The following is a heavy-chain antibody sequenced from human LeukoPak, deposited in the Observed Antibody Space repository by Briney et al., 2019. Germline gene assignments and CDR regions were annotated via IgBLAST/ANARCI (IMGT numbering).Heavy chain of an antibody. CDR2: ISWDGGST. CDR1: GVTFDDYA. CDR3: AKDSGSGELFSSGMDV. Sequence: GGSLRLSCAASGVTFDDYAMHWVRQAPGKGLEWVSLISWDGGSTYYADSVKGRFTISRDNSKNSLYLQMNSLRAEDTALYYCAKDSGSGELFSSGMDVWGKGTTVTVSS. V-gene: IGHV3-43D*04. J-gene: IGHJ6*04. D-gene: IGHD3-10*01.